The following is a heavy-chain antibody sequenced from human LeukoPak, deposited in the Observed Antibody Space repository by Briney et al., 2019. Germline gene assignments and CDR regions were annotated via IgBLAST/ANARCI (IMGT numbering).Heavy chain of an antibody. V-gene: IGHV1-2*02. Sequence: ASVKVSCKASVYTFTGYYMHLVRQAPGQGLEWMGWINPNSGGKNYAQKFRGRVTMTRDTSISTAYMELSRLRSDDTAVYYCARVPGRPDIAAAGSFDYWGQGTLVTVSS. CDR1: VYTFTGYY. J-gene: IGHJ4*02. D-gene: IGHD6-13*01. CDR3: ARVPGRPDIAAAGSFDY. CDR2: INPNSGGK.